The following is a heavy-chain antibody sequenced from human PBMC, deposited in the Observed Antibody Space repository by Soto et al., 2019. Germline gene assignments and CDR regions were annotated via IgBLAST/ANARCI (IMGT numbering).Heavy chain of an antibody. CDR3: AREGWNDVMGCLDY. CDR2: ISSSGTTI. D-gene: IGHD1-1*01. CDR1: GFTFSSYE. J-gene: IGHJ4*02. V-gene: IGHV3-48*03. Sequence: GGSLRLSCAASGFTFSSYEMNWVRQAPGKGLEWVSYISSSGTTIYYADSVKGRFTISRDNAENSLYLQMNSLRAEDTAVYYCAREGWNDVMGCLDYWGQGXLVTVYS.